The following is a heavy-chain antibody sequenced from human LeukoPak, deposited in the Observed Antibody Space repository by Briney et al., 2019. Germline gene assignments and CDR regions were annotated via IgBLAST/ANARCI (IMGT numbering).Heavy chain of an antibody. J-gene: IGHJ4*02. CDR3: ARGYRGTDFDY. CDR2: IYTSGST. CDR1: GGSISSYN. D-gene: IGHD5-18*01. Sequence: SETLSLTCTVSGGSISSYNWSWIRQRAGKGLEWIGRIYTSGSTNYNPSLKSRVTMSVDTSRNQFSLKLSSVTAADTAVYYCARGYRGTDFDYWGQGTLVTVSS. V-gene: IGHV4-4*07.